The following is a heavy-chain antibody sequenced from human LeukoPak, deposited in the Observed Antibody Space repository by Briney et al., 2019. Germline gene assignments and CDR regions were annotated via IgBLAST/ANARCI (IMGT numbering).Heavy chain of an antibody. CDR1: GYTFTSYG. CDR3: ARVLLWFGEGSMDV. J-gene: IGHJ6*02. D-gene: IGHD3-10*01. V-gene: IGHV1-18*01. CDR2: ISAYNGNT. Sequence: ASVKVSCKASGYTFTSYGISWVRQAPGQGLEWMGWISAYNGNTNYAQKLQGRVTMPTDTSTSTAYMELRSLRSDDTAVYYCARVLLWFGEGSMDVWGQGTTVTVSS.